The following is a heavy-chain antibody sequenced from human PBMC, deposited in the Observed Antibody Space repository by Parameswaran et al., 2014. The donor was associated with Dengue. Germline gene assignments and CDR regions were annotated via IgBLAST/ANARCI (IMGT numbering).Heavy chain of an antibody. Sequence: WIRQPPGKGLEWVGFIRSKAYGETTEYAASVKGRFTISRDDSKSIAYLQMNSLKTEDTAVYYCTRELTMVRGVLDYWGQGTLVTVSS. D-gene: IGHD3-10*01. CDR2: IRSKAYGETT. CDR3: TRELTMVRGVLDY. J-gene: IGHJ4*02. V-gene: IGHV3-49*02.